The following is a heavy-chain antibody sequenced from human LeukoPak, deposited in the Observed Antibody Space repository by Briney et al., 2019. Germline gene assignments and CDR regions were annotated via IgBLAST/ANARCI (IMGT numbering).Heavy chain of an antibody. D-gene: IGHD3-22*01. J-gene: IGHJ4*02. CDR1: GGSISSDY. CDR2: IYYSGST. V-gene: IGHV4-59*08. CDR3: ARGYYDSTGYYLPPDY. Sequence: SETLSLTCTVSGGSISSDYWSWIRRPPGKGLEWIGYIYYSGSTNYSPSLKSRVAISVETSKKQFSLKLSSVTAADTAVYYCARGYYDSTGYYLPPDYWGQGTLVTVSS.